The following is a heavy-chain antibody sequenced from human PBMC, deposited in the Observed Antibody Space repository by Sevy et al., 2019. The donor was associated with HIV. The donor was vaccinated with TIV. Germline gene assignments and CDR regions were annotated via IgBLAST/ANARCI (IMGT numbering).Heavy chain of an antibody. D-gene: IGHD6-13*01. V-gene: IGHV3-49*04. CDR2: LKSDVYGGTV. CDR1: GFTFGDYC. CDR3: TRWKAAQSIFDY. J-gene: IGHJ4*02. Sequence: GGSLRLSCTASGFTFGDYCMSWVRQAPGKGLEWVAFLKSDVYGGTVDHAASVRGRFVISRDDSKTIAYLQMNDLKTEDTGVCYCTRWKAAQSIFDYWGLGALVTVSS.